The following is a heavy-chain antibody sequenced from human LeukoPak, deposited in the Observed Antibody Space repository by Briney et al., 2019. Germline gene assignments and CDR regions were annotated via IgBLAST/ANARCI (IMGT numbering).Heavy chain of an antibody. D-gene: IGHD6-13*01. CDR1: GFTFSSYW. V-gene: IGHV3-7*03. Sequence: GGSLRLSCAASGFTFSSYWMSWVRQAPGKGLEWVANIKQDGSEKYYVDSVKGRFTISRDNAKNSLYLQMNSLRAEDTAVYYCARRQKAADLFGYYYGMDVWGQGTTVTVSS. CDR2: IKQDGSEK. J-gene: IGHJ6*02. CDR3: ARRQKAADLFGYYYGMDV.